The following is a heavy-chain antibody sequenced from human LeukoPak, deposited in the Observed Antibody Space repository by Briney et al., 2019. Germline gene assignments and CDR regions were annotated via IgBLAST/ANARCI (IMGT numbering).Heavy chain of an antibody. Sequence: PGGSLRLSCAASGFTFDDYAMHWVRQAPGKGLEGVSGISWNSGSIHYADSVKGRFTISRDNTEYSLYLQMNSLRAEDMALYYCAKDRGYSYGNGVDYWGQGTLVSVSS. V-gene: IGHV3-9*03. D-gene: IGHD5-18*01. J-gene: IGHJ4*02. CDR3: AKDRGYSYGNGVDY. CDR2: ISWNSGSI. CDR1: GFTFDDYA.